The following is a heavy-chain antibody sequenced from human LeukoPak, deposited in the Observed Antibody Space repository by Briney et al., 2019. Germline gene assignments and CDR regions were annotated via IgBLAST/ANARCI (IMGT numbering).Heavy chain of an antibody. V-gene: IGHV4-59*08. CDR2: IYYSGST. J-gene: IGHJ4*02. CDR1: GGSISSYY. CDR3: ARHIQQWLPDY. Sequence: SETLSLTCTVSGGSISSYYWSWIRQPPGKGLEWIGYIYYSGSTNYNPTLKSRVTMPVDTSKNQVSLKLSSVTAADTAVYYCARHIQQWLPDYWGQGTLVTVSS. D-gene: IGHD6-19*01.